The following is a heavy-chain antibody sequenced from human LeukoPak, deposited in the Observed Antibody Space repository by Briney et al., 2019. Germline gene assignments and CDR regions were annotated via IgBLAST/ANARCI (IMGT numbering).Heavy chain of an antibody. CDR1: GFTFSTYR. J-gene: IGHJ4*02. CDR3: TTEETYYYDSSGYLN. D-gene: IGHD3-22*01. V-gene: IGHV3-15*01. CDR2: IKSKTDGGTT. Sequence: PGGSLRLSCAASGFTFSTYRVTWVRQAPGKGLEWVGRIKSKTDGGTTDYAAPVKGRFTISRDDSKNTLYLQMNSLKTEDTAVYYCTTEETYYYDSSGYLNWGQGTLVTVSS.